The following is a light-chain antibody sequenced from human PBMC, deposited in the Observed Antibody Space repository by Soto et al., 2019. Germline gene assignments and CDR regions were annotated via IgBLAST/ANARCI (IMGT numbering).Light chain of an antibody. J-gene: IGKJ1*01. CDR1: QGISNY. CDR2: AAS. CDR3: QKYNSVPPT. V-gene: IGKV1-27*01. Sequence: DIQMTQSPSSLSASVGDRVTITCRASQGISNYLAWYQQKPGKVPKLLISAASTLQSGVPSRFSGSGSGTDFTLTIISLQPEDVSTYYCQKYNSVPPTFGQGTKVEIK.